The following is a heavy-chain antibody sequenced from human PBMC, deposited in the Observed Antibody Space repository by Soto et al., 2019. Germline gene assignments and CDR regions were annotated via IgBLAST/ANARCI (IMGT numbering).Heavy chain of an antibody. D-gene: IGHD2-2*01. CDR1: GYSFTIYG. Sequence: GASVKVSCKASGYSFTIYGISWVRQAPGQGLEWMGWISAYNGNTNYAQKLQGRVTMTTDTSTSTAYMELRSLRSDDTAVYYCAREGYCSSTSCHPWDYYYGMDVWGQGTTVTVSS. J-gene: IGHJ6*02. CDR3: AREGYCSSTSCHPWDYYYGMDV. V-gene: IGHV1-18*01. CDR2: ISAYNGNT.